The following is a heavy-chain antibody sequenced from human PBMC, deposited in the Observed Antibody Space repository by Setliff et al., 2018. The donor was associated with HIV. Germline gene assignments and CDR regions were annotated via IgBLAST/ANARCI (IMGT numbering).Heavy chain of an antibody. CDR3: ATDRGTY. D-gene: IGHD1-7*01. Sequence: GGSLRLSCAASGLIFSSYWMSWVRQAPGKGLEWVANIRQDGSEKYYVDSVKGRFTISRDNAKNSLYLQMNSLRAEDTAVYYCATDRGTYWGQGTLVTVSS. V-gene: IGHV3-7*03. CDR2: IRQDGSEK. CDR1: GLIFSSYW. J-gene: IGHJ4*02.